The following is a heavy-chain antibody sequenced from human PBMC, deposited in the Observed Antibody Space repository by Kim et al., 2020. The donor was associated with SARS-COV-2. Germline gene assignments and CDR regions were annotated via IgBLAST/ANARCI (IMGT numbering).Heavy chain of an antibody. J-gene: IGHJ4*02. Sequence: SGPTLVNPTQTLTLTCTFSGFSLSTSGVGVGWIRQPPGKALEWLALIYWDDDKRYNPSLKSRLTITKDTSKNQVVLTMTNMDPVDTATYYCAHTDGSAAITMVRGAYTYFDYWGQGTLVTVSS. D-gene: IGHD3-10*01. CDR1: GFSLSTSGVG. CDR3: AHTDGSAAITMVRGAYTYFDY. V-gene: IGHV2-5*02. CDR2: IYWDDDK.